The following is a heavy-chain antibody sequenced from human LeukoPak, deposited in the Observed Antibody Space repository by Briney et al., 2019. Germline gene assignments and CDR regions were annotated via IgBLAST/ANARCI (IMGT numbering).Heavy chain of an antibody. V-gene: IGHV3-53*05. CDR1: GFTVSSNY. J-gene: IGHJ4*02. CDR2: IYSGGST. D-gene: IGHD1-26*01. Sequence: GGSLRLSCAASGFTVSSNYMSWVRQAPGKGLEWVSVIYSGGSTYYADSVKGRFTISRDNSKNTLYLQMSSLRAEDTAVYYCVKDHGIVGAIAPFDYWGQGTLVTVSS. CDR3: VKDHGIVGAIAPFDY.